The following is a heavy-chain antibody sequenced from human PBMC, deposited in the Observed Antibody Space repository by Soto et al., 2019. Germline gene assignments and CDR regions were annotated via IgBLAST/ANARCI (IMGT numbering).Heavy chain of an antibody. Sequence: SVKVSCKASGGTFSSYAISWVRQAPGQGLEWMGGIIPIFGTANYAQKFQGRVTITADESTSTAYMELSSLRSEDTAVYYCARAAVTMVRGVIRGGAFDIWGQGTMVTVSS. CDR3: ARAAVTMVRGVIRGGAFDI. J-gene: IGHJ3*02. V-gene: IGHV1-69*13. D-gene: IGHD3-10*01. CDR2: IIPIFGTA. CDR1: GGTFSSYA.